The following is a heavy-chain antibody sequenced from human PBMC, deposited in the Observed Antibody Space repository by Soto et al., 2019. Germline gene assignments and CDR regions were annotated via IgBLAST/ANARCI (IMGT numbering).Heavy chain of an antibody. CDR1: GLIFSKYD. J-gene: IGHJ2*01. CDR3: AKDPNTVTTGWFFDL. V-gene: IGHV3-23*01. D-gene: IGHD4-17*01. CDR2: ITDTGGAT. Sequence: EVEVLESGGGLVQPGGSLRLSCKASGLIFSKYDMTWVRQAPGKGLEWVVSITDTGGATYYADSVKGRFTISRDNSKNTLYLQMNTLKVEDSAFYYCAKDPNTVTTGWFFDLWGRGTLVSVSS.